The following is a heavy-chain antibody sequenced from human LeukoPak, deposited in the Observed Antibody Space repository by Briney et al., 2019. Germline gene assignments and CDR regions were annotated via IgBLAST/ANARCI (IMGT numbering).Heavy chain of an antibody. D-gene: IGHD4-17*01. V-gene: IGHV4-39*01. CDR1: GGSISSTSYY. CDR2: IHYSGST. J-gene: IGHJ4*02. Sequence: SETLSLTCTVSGGSISSTSYYWGWIRQPPGKGLEWIGSIHYSGSTYYNSSLRSRVTISVDTSNNQFSLNLRSATAADTAVYYCARLNGDFTFDYWGQGTLVTVSS. CDR3: ARLNGDFTFDY.